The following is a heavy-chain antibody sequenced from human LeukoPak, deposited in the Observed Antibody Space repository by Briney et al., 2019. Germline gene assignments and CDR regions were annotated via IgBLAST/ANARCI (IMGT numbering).Heavy chain of an antibody. CDR2: INHSGST. D-gene: IGHD3-22*01. V-gene: IGHV4-34*01. CDR3: ARPDSSGYLDAFDI. CDR1: GGSFSGYY. Sequence: PSETLSLTCAVYGGSFSGYYWSWIRQPPGKGLEWIGEINHSGSTNYNPSLKSRVTISVDTSKNQFSLKLSSVTAADTAVYYCARPDSSGYLDAFDIWGQGTMVTVSS. J-gene: IGHJ3*02.